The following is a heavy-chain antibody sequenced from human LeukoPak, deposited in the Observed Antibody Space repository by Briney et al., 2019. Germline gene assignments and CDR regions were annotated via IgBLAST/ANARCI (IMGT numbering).Heavy chain of an antibody. CDR2: ISSSRSTI. CDR1: GFTFSSYN. CDR3: ARDRGYSTFDM. V-gene: IGHV3-48*01. Sequence: PGGSLRLSCAASGFTFSSYNMNWVRQAPGKGLEWVSHISSSRSTIYYVDSVKGRFTISRDNAKNSLCLQMNSLRAEDTAVYYCARDRGYSTFDMWGQGTMVTVSS. J-gene: IGHJ3*02. D-gene: IGHD5-18*01.